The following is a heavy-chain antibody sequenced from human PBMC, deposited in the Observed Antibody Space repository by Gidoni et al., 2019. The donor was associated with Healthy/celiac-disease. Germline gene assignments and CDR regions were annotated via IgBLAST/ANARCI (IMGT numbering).Heavy chain of an antibody. CDR3: AKVRGYCNGGTCYSHYYFDY. CDR2: ISGNADNT. J-gene: IGHJ4*02. D-gene: IGHD2-15*01. V-gene: IGHV3-23*01. Sequence: EVQLLESGGGLVQPGGSLRLSCAASGFTFTSYAMCWVRQAPGKGLEWVSVISGNADNTYYADSVKGRFTISRDNSKNTVFLQMNSLRAEDTAVYYCAKVRGYCNGGTCYSHYYFDYWGQGTLVTVSS. CDR1: GFTFTSYA.